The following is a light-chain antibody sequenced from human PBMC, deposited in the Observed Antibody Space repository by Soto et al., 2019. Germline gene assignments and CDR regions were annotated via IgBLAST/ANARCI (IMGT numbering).Light chain of an antibody. V-gene: IGLV2-14*01. CDR1: SSDVGGYKF. CDR2: EVS. Sequence: QSALTQPASVSGPPGQSITISCTGTSSDVGGYKFVSWYQQHPGKAPKLMIYEVSSRPSGVSNRFSGSKSGNTASLTISGLQAEDEADYYCTSYTSSSTLYVFGTGTKVTVL. CDR3: TSYTSSSTLYV. J-gene: IGLJ1*01.